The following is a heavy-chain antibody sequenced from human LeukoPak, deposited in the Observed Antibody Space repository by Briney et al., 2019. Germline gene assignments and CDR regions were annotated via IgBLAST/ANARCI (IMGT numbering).Heavy chain of an antibody. CDR3: ARTPRARWFDP. V-gene: IGHV4-34*01. Sequence: SETLSLTCAVYGGSFSGYYWSWIRQPPGKGLEWIGEINHSGSTNYNPSLKSRVTISVGTSKNQFSLKLSSVTAADTAVYYCARTPRARWFDPWGQGTLVTVSS. J-gene: IGHJ5*02. CDR2: INHSGST. CDR1: GGSFSGYY.